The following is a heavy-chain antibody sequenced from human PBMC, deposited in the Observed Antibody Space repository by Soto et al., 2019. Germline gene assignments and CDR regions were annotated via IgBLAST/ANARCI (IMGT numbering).Heavy chain of an antibody. V-gene: IGHV1-8*01. CDR2: VNPNNGDT. Sequence: QVQLVQSGAELKKPGASVKVSCKASGYTFSTYDMNWVRQATGQGPEWIGWVNPNNGDTGYAPKFQGRVTLTTDISTTTAYMELTSLRSEDTAIYYCAKVSRKGSAIDFDYWGQGTLITVSS. J-gene: IGHJ4*02. CDR3: AKVSRKGSAIDFDY. D-gene: IGHD3-10*01. CDR1: GYTFSTYD.